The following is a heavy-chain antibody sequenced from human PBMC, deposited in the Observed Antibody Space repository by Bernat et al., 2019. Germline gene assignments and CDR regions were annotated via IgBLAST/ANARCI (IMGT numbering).Heavy chain of an antibody. CDR2: IYYSGST. CDR3: ARNYGSWLYYFDY. CDR1: GYSISNNNW. J-gene: IGHJ4*02. D-gene: IGHD3-10*01. V-gene: IGHV4-28*01. Sequence: QVQLQESGPGLVKPADTLSLTCGVSGYSISNNNWWGWIRQPPGKGLEWIGYIYYSGSTYYNPSLKSRVTMSVDTSKNQFSLKLSSVTAVDTAVYYCARNYGSWLYYFDYWGQGALVIVSS.